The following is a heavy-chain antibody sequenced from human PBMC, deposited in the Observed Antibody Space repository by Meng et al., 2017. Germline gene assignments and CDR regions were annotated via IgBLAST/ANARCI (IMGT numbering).Heavy chain of an antibody. CDR1: GYSFTSYW. CDR3: ARLGVRGVILSGLWFDP. D-gene: IGHD3-10*01. J-gene: IGHJ5*02. CDR2: IYPGDSDT. Sequence: GESPKTSRKGSGYSFTSYWIGLVRQMPGKGLEWMGIIYPGDSDTKYSPSFQGQVTISADKSISTAYLQWSSLKASHTAMYYCARLGVRGVILSGLWFDPWGQGTLVTVSS. V-gene: IGHV5-51*01.